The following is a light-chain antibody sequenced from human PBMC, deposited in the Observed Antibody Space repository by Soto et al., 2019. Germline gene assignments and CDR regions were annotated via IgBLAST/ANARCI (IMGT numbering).Light chain of an antibody. CDR2: AAS. J-gene: IGKJ4*01. Sequence: DIQMTQSPSSLSASVGARVTITCRASQDISKNLAWYQQIPGKATKLLIFAASTLQSGVPSRFSASGSGTYFILTVGGLQPEDAATYYCQQTKGFPLTFGGGTKVDIX. V-gene: IGKV1-12*01. CDR1: QDISKN. CDR3: QQTKGFPLT.